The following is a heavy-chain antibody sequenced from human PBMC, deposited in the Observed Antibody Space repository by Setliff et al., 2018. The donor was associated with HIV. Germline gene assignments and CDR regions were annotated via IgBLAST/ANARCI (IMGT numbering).Heavy chain of an antibody. CDR1: GYSISSGYY. CDR3: ARDRRDDYYLTAYFDS. CDR2: IYHSGTT. J-gene: IGHJ4*02. D-gene: IGHD1-26*01. V-gene: IGHV4-38-2*02. Sequence: PSETLSLTCAVSGYSISSGYYWGWIRQTPGKGLEWIGSIYHSGTTYYNPSLRSRVTISVDTSKNQFSLKLSSVTAADTAVYYCARDRRDDYYLTAYFDSLGQGTVVTVSS.